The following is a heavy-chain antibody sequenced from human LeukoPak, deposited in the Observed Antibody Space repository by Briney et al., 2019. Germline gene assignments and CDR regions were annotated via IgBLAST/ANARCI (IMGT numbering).Heavy chain of an antibody. Sequence: PGGSLRLSCAAAGFTFNNYAMSWVRQAPVKGLKWVSIIRGSTYYADSVKGRFTITKDNSKNTLYLQMNSLRAEDTAVYYCAKSIVVVAAALDYWGQGTLVTVSS. J-gene: IGHJ4*02. CDR3: AKSIVVVAAALDY. D-gene: IGHD2-2*01. CDR2: IRGST. V-gene: IGHV3-23*01. CDR1: GFTFNNYA.